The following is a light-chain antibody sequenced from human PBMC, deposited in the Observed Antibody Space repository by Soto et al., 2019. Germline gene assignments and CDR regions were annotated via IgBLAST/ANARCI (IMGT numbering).Light chain of an antibody. CDR1: TRDVGGSNY. CDR2: EVS. Sequence: QSALTQPASVSGSPGQSITISCTGTTRDVGGSNYVSWYQHHPGKAPKLMIYEVSNRPSGVSNRFSGSKSGNTASLTISGLQAADEADYFCSSYSSSNTLYVFGTGTQLTVL. CDR3: SSYSSSNTLYV. V-gene: IGLV2-14*01. J-gene: IGLJ1*01.